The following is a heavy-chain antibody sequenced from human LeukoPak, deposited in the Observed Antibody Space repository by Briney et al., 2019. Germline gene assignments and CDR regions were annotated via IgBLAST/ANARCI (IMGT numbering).Heavy chain of an antibody. V-gene: IGHV4-59*01. CDR3: ARYLIGAAAGSNAFDI. J-gene: IGHJ3*02. CDR2: IYYSGST. D-gene: IGHD6-13*01. Sequence: PSETLSLTCTVSGGSISSYYWSWIRQPPGKGLEWIGYIYYSGSTNYNPSPKSRVTISVDTSKNQFSLKLSSVTAADTAVYYCARYLIGAAAGSNAFDIWGQGTMVTVSS. CDR1: GGSISSYY.